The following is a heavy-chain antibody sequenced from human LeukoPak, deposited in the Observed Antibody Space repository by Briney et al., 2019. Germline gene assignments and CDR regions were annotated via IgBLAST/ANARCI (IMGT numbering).Heavy chain of an antibody. V-gene: IGHV1-58*01. CDR2: IVVGSGNT. Sequence: SVKVSCKASGFTFTSSAVQWVRQARGQRLEWIGWIVVGSGNTNYAQKFQERVTITRDMSTSTAYMELSSLRSEDTAVYYCAAVGRNPPAYYHYYYGMDVWGQGTTVTVSS. J-gene: IGHJ6*02. CDR1: GFTFTSSA. D-gene: IGHD1-14*01. CDR3: AAVGRNPPAYYHYYYGMDV.